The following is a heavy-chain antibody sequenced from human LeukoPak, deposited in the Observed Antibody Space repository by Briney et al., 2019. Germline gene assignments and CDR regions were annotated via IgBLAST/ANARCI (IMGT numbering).Heavy chain of an antibody. CDR2: IGPNNGNT. V-gene: IGHV1-18*01. CDR1: GYTFSSYG. CDR3: ASGDFWSGYSPRYYYYMDV. Sequence: ASVKVSCKASGYTFSSYGISWVRQAPGQGLEWMGWIGPNNGNTNYAQNLQGRVTMTTDTSTGTAYMELRSLRSDDTAVYFCASGDFWSGYSPRYYYYMDVWGKGTTVTVSS. D-gene: IGHD3-3*01. J-gene: IGHJ6*03.